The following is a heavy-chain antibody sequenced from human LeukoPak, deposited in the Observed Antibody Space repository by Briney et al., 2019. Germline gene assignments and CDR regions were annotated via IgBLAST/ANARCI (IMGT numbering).Heavy chain of an antibody. Sequence: GASVMVSCKASGGTFSSYAINWGRQAPGQGLEWMGGIIPIFDTTNYAQNFQGRVTITADKSTNTAYMELSSLRSEDTAVYYCARAIRGSKIASRYYFYYMDIWGKGTTVTVSS. CDR2: IIPIFDTT. V-gene: IGHV1-69*06. J-gene: IGHJ6*03. CDR1: GGTFSSYA. CDR3: ARAIRGSKIASRYYFYYMDI. D-gene: IGHD3-10*01.